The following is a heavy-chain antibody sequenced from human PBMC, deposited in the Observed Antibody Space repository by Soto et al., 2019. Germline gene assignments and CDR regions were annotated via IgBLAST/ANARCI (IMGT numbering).Heavy chain of an antibody. V-gene: IGHV1-18*01. Sequence: QVQLVQSGAEVKKPGASVKVSCKASGYTFTNYGISWVRQAPGHGLEWMGWISAYNGNPNYAQKFQCRVTMTTDTSTRTDYMELRSLRSDDTAVYYCARDGALGENYYCYGMDVWGQGTTVTVSS. CDR2: ISAYNGNP. J-gene: IGHJ6*02. CDR3: ARDGALGENYYCYGMDV. CDR1: GYTFTNYG. D-gene: IGHD3-16*01.